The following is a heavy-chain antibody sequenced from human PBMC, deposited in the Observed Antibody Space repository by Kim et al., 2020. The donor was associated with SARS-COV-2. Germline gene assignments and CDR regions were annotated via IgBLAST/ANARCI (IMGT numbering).Heavy chain of an antibody. J-gene: IGHJ4*02. D-gene: IGHD3-22*01. CDR2: IRSKRYGETT. Sequence: GVLRLSCTTSGLNFGDYAMSWFRQAPGKGLEWVAFIRSKRYGETTEYAASVKGRFTISRDDSKRIAYLQMNGLKTEDTAVYYCTSGPYYYDSAAYYHDYWGQGTLVTVSS. V-gene: IGHV3-49*03. CDR1: GLNFGDYA. CDR3: TSGPYYYDSAAYYHDY.